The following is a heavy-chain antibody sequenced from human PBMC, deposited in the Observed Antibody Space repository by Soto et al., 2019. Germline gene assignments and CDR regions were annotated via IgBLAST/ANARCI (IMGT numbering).Heavy chain of an antibody. D-gene: IGHD4-17*01. Sequence: QVQLVQSGAEVKKPGASVKVSCKASGYTFTSYAMHWVRQAPGQRLKWMGWINAGNGNTKYSQKFQGRVTITRDTSASTAYMELSSLRSEDTAVYYCAREAYGKLSAFDIWGQGTMVTVSS. V-gene: IGHV1-3*01. J-gene: IGHJ3*02. CDR2: INAGNGNT. CDR3: AREAYGKLSAFDI. CDR1: GYTFTSYA.